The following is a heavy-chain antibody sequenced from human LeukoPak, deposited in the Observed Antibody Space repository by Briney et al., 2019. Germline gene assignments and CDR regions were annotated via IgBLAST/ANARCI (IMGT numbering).Heavy chain of an antibody. V-gene: IGHV4-34*01. D-gene: IGHD5-18*01. CDR1: GGSFSGYY. Sequence: PSETLSLTCAVYGGSFSGYYLSWIRQPPGKGLEWIGEINHSGSTNYNPSLKSRVTISVDTSKNQFSLKLSSVTAADTAVYYCARTSGYRYGPIDYWGQGTLVTVSS. CDR3: ARTSGYRYGPIDY. CDR2: INHSGST. J-gene: IGHJ4*02.